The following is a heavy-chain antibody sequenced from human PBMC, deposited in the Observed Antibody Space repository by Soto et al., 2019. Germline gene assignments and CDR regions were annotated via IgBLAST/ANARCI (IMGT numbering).Heavy chain of an antibody. CDR2: ISGSGGST. Sequence: PGGSLRLSCAASGFTFNSYAMSWVRQAPGKGLEWVSAISGSGGSTYYADSVKGRFTISRDNSKNTLYLQMNSLRAEDTAVYYCAKDVGSYSSGWSQDYWGQGTLVTVSS. CDR3: AKDVGSYSSGWSQDY. CDR1: GFTFNSYA. V-gene: IGHV3-23*01. J-gene: IGHJ4*02. D-gene: IGHD6-19*01.